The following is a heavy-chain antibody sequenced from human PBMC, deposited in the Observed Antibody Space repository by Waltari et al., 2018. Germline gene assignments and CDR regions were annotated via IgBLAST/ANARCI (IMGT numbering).Heavy chain of an antibody. CDR3: GTYSSDYLSYYFMDV. Sequence: EVQLVQSGAEVKKPGATVKISCKVSGDTFTDYYIHGVQQAPGKGPEWMGLFEPDDGETIHAGKFQDRVTLTADTSTATAYRELSSLRSEDTAVYYCGTYSSDYLSYYFMDVWGKGTTVTVSS. CDR2: FEPDDGET. D-gene: IGHD3-22*01. V-gene: IGHV1-69-2*01. J-gene: IGHJ6*03. CDR1: GDTFTDYY.